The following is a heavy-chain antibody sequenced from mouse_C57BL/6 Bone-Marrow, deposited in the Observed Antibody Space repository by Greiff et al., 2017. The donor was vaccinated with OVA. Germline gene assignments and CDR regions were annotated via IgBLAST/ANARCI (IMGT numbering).Heavy chain of an antibody. V-gene: IGHV1-64*01. D-gene: IGHD2-4*01. CDR3: ARPYDYDRDYYAMDY. Sequence: QVQLQQPGAELVKPGASVKLSCKASGYTFTSYWMHWVKQRPGQGLEWIGMFHPNSGSTNYNEKFKSKATLTVDKSSSTAYMQLSSLTSEDSAVYYCARPYDYDRDYYAMDYWGQGTSVTVSS. J-gene: IGHJ4*01. CDR2: FHPNSGST. CDR1: GYTFTSYW.